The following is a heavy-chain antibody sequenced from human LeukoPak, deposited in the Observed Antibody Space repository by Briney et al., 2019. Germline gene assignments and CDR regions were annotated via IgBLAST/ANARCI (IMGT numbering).Heavy chain of an antibody. Sequence: WASAKVSCKASEYTFTDYYIRWVRQTPGQGLELMGWINPNIGVTDSTQRFQGRVTLNRDTSITTAYMELSRLTSEDPCVYFCERPSDSGGYYDDYWGRGSLLRVSS. CDR3: ERPSDSGGYYDDY. D-gene: IGHD3-22*01. V-gene: IGHV1-2*02. J-gene: IGHJ4*02. CDR2: INPNIGVT. CDR1: EYTFTDYY.